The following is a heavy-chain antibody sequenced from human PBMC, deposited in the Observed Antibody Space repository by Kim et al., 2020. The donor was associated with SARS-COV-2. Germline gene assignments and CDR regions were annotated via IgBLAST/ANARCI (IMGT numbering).Heavy chain of an antibody. J-gene: IGHJ6*02. CDR3: ARIECSSTSCPPASYYYYGMDV. CDR1: GGSISSSSYY. V-gene: IGHV4-39*01. Sequence: SETLSLTCTVSGGSISSSSYYWGWIRQPPGKGLEWIGSIYYSGSTYYNPSLKSRVTISVDTSKNQFSLKLSSVTAADTAVYYCARIECSSTSCPPASYYYYGMDVWGQGTTVTVSS. D-gene: IGHD2-2*01. CDR2: IYYSGST.